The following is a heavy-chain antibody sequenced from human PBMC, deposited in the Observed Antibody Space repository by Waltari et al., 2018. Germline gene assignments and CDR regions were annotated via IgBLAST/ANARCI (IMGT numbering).Heavy chain of an antibody. V-gene: IGHV3-7*04. Sequence: EVQLVESGGGLVQPGGSLRRSCAASGFTLSNFWMSWARQAPGKGLEWVANINQDGSGEYYVDSVKGRFTISRDNAKNSLYLQMNSLRAEDTAVYYCQRGDYWGQGTLVTVSS. J-gene: IGHJ4*02. CDR1: GFTLSNFW. CDR3: QRGDY. CDR2: INQDGSGE.